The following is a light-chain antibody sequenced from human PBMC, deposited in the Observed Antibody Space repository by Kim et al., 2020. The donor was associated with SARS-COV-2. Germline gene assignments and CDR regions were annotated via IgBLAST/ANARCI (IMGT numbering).Light chain of an antibody. Sequence: LSPGESATLACRASQNINNNYLAWYQHKPGQAPRLLIYGASSRATGIPDRFSGSGSGTDFTLTITRLGPEDFAVYYCQQYSASRTFGQGTKVDIK. CDR2: GAS. CDR1: QNINNNY. CDR3: QQYSASRT. J-gene: IGKJ1*01. V-gene: IGKV3-20*01.